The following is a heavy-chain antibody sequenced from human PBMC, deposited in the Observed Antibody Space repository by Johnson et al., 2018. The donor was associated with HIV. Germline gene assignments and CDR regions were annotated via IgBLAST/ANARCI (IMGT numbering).Heavy chain of an antibody. CDR2: IGTAGDT. Sequence: VQLVESGGGLVKPGGSLRLSCAASGFTVRSNYMSWVRQAPGKGLEWVSVIGTAGDTYYPGSVKGRFTISRENAKNSLYLQMNSLRAGDTAVYYCARGNRQYYYDSSGDAFDIWGQGTMVTVSS. CDR3: ARGNRQYYYDSSGDAFDI. V-gene: IGHV3-13*01. J-gene: IGHJ3*02. D-gene: IGHD3-22*01. CDR1: GFTVRSNY.